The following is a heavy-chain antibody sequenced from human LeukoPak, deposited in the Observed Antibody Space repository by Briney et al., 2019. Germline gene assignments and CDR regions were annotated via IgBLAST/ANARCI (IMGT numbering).Heavy chain of an antibody. CDR3: ANVLPMVRDVTPFDY. J-gene: IGHJ4*02. V-gene: IGHV3-30*14. D-gene: IGHD3-10*01. CDR1: GFTFSSYA. CDR2: ISYDRSNK. Sequence: GRTLRLSCAASGFTFSSYAMHWVRQAPGKGLDWVAFISYDRSNKYYADSVKGRFTISRDNFKNTLYLQMNSLRLEDTAVFYCANVLPMVRDVTPFDYWGQGTLVTVSS.